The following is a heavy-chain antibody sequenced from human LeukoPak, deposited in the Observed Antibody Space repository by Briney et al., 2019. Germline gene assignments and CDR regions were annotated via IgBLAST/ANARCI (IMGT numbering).Heavy chain of an antibody. CDR3: ARDPIPPITPGFDWYFDL. Sequence: ASVKVSCKASGYTFTGYYMHWVRQAPGQGLEWMGWINPNSGGTNYAQKFQGRVTMTRDTSISTAYMELSRPRSDDTAVYYCARDPIPPITPGFDWYFDLWGRGTLVTVSS. CDR2: INPNSGGT. V-gene: IGHV1-2*02. CDR1: GYTFTGYY. D-gene: IGHD1-14*01. J-gene: IGHJ2*01.